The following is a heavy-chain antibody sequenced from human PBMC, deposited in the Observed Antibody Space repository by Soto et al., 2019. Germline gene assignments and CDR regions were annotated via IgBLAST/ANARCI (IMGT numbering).Heavy chain of an antibody. V-gene: IGHV1-18*01. D-gene: IGHD5-12*01. CDR3: ATGDGGYGSSDFDY. CDR2: ISAYNGNT. CDR1: GYTFTSYG. Sequence: QVQLVQSGAEVKKPGASVKVSCKASGYTFTSYGISWVRQAPGQGLEWIGWISAYNGNTHYAQKLQGRVTMTTDTSTNPAYLELRSLRSDDTAVYYCATGDGGYGSSDFDYWGQGTLVTVSS. J-gene: IGHJ4*02.